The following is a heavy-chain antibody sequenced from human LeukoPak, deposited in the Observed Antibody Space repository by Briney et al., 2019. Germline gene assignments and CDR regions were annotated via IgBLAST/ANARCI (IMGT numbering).Heavy chain of an antibody. CDR3: ARASTTVPNLLDN. CDR2: ITTSSTYI. J-gene: IGHJ4*02. CDR1: GFTFSSYS. D-gene: IGHD4-17*01. Sequence: PGGSLRLSCAASGFTFSSYSMSWVRQAPGKGLEWVSSITTSSTYISYADSVKGRFTISRDNAKNSLYLQMDSLRADDTAVYFCARASTTVPNLLDNWGQGTLVSVSS. V-gene: IGHV3-21*01.